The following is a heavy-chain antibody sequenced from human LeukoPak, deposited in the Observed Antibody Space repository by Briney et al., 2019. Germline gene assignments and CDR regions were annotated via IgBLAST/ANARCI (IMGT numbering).Heavy chain of an antibody. CDR1: GFTFSSYS. J-gene: IGHJ4*02. D-gene: IGHD5-18*01. CDR3: AEGMVTSLDY. CDR2: ICSSSSMI. V-gene: IGHV3-48*02. Sequence: GGSLRLSCAASGFTFSSYSMNWIRLTPGKGLEWPSYICSSSSMIYYADSVKGRFTISRDNAKNSLYLQMNSLRDEDTAVYYCAEGMVTSLDYWGQGTLLTVSS.